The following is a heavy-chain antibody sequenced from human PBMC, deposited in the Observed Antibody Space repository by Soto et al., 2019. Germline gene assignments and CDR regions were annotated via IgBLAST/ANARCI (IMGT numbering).Heavy chain of an antibody. D-gene: IGHD3-10*01. CDR3: APWFGAFDY. CDR1: GFTFSSYG. Sequence: QVQLVESGGGVVQPGRSLRLSCAASGFTFSSYGMHWVRQAPGKGLEWVAVISYDGSNKYYADSVKGRFTISRDNSKKTLYLKMNSLRAEDTAVYYCAPWFGAFDYWGQGTLVTVSS. CDR2: ISYDGSNK. J-gene: IGHJ4*02. V-gene: IGHV3-30*03.